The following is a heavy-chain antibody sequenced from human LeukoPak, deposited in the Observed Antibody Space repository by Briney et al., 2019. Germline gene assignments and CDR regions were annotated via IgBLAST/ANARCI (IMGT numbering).Heavy chain of an antibody. CDR3: TKKRTTSVTDWFDP. J-gene: IGHJ5*02. Sequence: GGSLRLSCAASGFTFSSYNMNWVRQAPGKGLECVSVISGIGTTTYYADSVKGRFTISRDNSKNTLFLQMNSLRVEDTATYYCTKKRTTSVTDWFDPWGQGTLVTVSS. CDR2: ISGIGTTT. V-gene: IGHV3-23*01. D-gene: IGHD4-17*01. CDR1: GFTFSSYN.